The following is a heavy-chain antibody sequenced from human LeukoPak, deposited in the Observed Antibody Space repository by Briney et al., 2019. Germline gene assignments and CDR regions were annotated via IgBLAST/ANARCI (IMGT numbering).Heavy chain of an antibody. CDR2: INPSGGST. CDR1: GYTFTSYY. J-gene: IGHJ6*03. Sequence: PGASVKVSCKASGYTFTSYYMHWVRQAPGQGLEWMGIINPSGGSTSYAQKFQGRVTMTRDTSTSTVYMELSSLRSEDTAVYYCARAFLGYCSGGSCYGRGKTYYYYYMDVWGKGTTVTVSS. CDR3: ARAFLGYCSGGSCYGRGKTYYYYYMDV. D-gene: IGHD2-15*01. V-gene: IGHV1-46*03.